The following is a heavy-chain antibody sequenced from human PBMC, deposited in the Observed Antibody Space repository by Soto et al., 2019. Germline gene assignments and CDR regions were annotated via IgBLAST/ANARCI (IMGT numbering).Heavy chain of an antibody. CDR2: ISYDGILK. Sequence: GXSMRRSCQTSGFTFSAFGMHWVRQAPVKGLEWVAIISYDGILKYYADSVKGRFTISRDTSKSALYLQMNSLRPEDTAVYYCAKDFKISGGHYGSLNYYYGMDVWGQGTTVTVSS. V-gene: IGHV3-30*18. CDR3: AKDFKISGGHYGSLNYYYGMDV. J-gene: IGHJ6*02. CDR1: GFTFSAFG. D-gene: IGHD3-10*01.